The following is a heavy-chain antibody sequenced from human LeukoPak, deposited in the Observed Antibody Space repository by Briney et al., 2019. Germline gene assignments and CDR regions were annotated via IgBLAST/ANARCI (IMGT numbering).Heavy chain of an antibody. Sequence: PGGSLRLACAASGFTFSSYAMHWVRQAPGKGLEYVSAISSNGRSTYYANSVKGRFTISRDNSKNTLYLQMGSLRTEDMAVYYCARVLGGHTNGLDYWGQGTLVTVS. D-gene: IGHD2-8*01. V-gene: IGHV3-64*01. J-gene: IGHJ4*02. CDR3: ARVLGGHTNGLDY. CDR1: GFTFSSYA. CDR2: ISSNGRST.